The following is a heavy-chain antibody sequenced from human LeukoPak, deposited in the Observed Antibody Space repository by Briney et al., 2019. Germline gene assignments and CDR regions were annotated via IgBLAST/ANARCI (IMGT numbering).Heavy chain of an antibody. CDR2: SIHIFATA. J-gene: IGHJ6*03. CDR1: IGSFSSYA. V-gene: IGHV1-69*05. CDR3: ATLTYSYGYFSYYMDV. Sequence: AVPVSYKPSIGSFSSYAISRVGQAPGHGLEWMGGSIHIFATANYAQEFQGKVTITTDESTSTAYMELSSLRSEDMAVYYCATLTYSYGYFSYYMDVWGKGTTVTVSS. D-gene: IGHD5-18*01.